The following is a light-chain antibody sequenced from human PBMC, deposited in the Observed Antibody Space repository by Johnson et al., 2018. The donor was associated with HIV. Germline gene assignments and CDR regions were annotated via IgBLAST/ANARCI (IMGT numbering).Light chain of an antibody. Sequence: QSVLTQPPSVSAAPGQKVTISCSGSSSNIGNNYVSWYKQLPGTAPKLLIYENNKRPSGIPDRFSGSKSGTSATLGITGLQTGDEADYYCGTWDSSLSGAVFGTGTKVTVL. V-gene: IGLV1-51*02. CDR3: GTWDSSLSGAV. J-gene: IGLJ1*01. CDR2: ENN. CDR1: SSNIGNNY.